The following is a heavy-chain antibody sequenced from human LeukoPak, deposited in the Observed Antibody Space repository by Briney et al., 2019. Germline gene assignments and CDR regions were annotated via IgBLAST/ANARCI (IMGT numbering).Heavy chain of an antibody. CDR3: ARERVDIVATTD. CDR2: IYYSGST. D-gene: IGHD5-12*01. J-gene: IGHJ4*02. V-gene: IGHV4-59*01. Sequence: SETLSLTCTVSGGSISSYYWSWIRQPPGKGLEWIGYIYYSGSTNYNPSLKSRVTISVDTSKNQFSLKLSSVTAADTAVYYCARERVDIVATTDWGQGTLVTVSS. CDR1: GGSISSYY.